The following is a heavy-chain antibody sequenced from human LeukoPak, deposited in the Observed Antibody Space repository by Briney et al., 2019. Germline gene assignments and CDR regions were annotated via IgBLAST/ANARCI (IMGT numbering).Heavy chain of an antibody. V-gene: IGHV3-48*01. Sequence: GGSLRLSCAASGFTFSSYSMNWLRHAPRKGLEGVSYISSSSSTIYYADSVKGRFTISRDNAKNSLYLQMNSLRAEDTAVYYCARAPSLGIAAAIHWFDPWGQGTLVTVSS. J-gene: IGHJ5*02. D-gene: IGHD6-13*01. CDR2: ISSSSSTI. CDR1: GFTFSSYS. CDR3: ARAPSLGIAAAIHWFDP.